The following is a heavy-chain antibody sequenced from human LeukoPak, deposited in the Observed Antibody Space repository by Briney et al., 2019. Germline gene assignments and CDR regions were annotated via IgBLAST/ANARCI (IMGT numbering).Heavy chain of an antibody. V-gene: IGHV3-30*03. CDR2: ISFDGSNE. CDR1: GFSFSSHD. Sequence: GGSLRLSCAASGFSFSSHDMHRVRQAPGKGLEWVAIISFDGSNEYYADSVKGRFTVSRDNSKNTLFLQMGSLRLEDTAFYYCARGYSSSWIPYFDSWGQGTLVTVSS. J-gene: IGHJ4*02. D-gene: IGHD6-13*01. CDR3: ARGYSSSWIPYFDS.